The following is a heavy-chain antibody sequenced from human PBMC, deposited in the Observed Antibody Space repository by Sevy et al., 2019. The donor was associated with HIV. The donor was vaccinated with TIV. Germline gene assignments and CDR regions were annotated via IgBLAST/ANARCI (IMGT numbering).Heavy chain of an antibody. CDR2: IRGAGGST. CDR3: AKDYEFGSGSLMGLFDY. CDR1: GFTFDNYA. Sequence: GGSLRLSCVASGFTFDNYAMSWVRRAPGKGLEWVSAIRGAGGSTYYADSVKGRFTISRDNSKNTVCLQMNSLRAEDTALYYCAKDYEFGSGSLMGLFDYWGQGTLVTVSS. D-gene: IGHD3-10*01. V-gene: IGHV3-23*01. J-gene: IGHJ4*02.